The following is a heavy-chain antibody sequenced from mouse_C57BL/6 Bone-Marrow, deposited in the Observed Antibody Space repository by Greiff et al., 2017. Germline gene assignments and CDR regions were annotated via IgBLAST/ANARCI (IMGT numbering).Heavy chain of an antibody. CDR2: ISNGGGST. CDR3: ARQRDGY. CDR1: GFTFSDYY. J-gene: IGHJ3*02. V-gene: IGHV5-12*01. Sequence: EVQVVESGGGLVQPGGSLKLSCAASGFTFSDYYMYWVRQTPEKRLEWVAYISNGGGSTYYPDTVKGRFTISRDNAKNTLYLQMSRLKSEDTAMYYCARQRDGYWGQGTLVTVSA.